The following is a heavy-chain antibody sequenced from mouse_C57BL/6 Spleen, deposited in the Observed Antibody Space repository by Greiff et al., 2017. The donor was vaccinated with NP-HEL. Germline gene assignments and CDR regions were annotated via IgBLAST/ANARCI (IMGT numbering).Heavy chain of an antibody. Sequence: QVQLQQPGAELVKPGASVKLSCKASGYTFTSYWMHWVKQRPGRGLEWIGRIDPNSGGTKYNEQFKSKATLTVDKPSSTAYMQLSSLTSEDSAVYYWAREEGYGSSPRWSFDVWGTGTTVTVSS. CDR1: GYTFTSYW. J-gene: IGHJ1*03. V-gene: IGHV1-72*01. CDR2: IDPNSGGT. CDR3: AREEGYGSSPRWSFDV. D-gene: IGHD1-1*01.